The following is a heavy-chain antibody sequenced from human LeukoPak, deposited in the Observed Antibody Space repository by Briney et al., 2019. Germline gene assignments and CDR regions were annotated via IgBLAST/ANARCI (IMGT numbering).Heavy chain of an antibody. CDR1: GFTFSSYS. CDR2: ISSSSSYI. V-gene: IGHV3-21*01. CDR3: ARDFRDGYNRPY. D-gene: IGHD5-24*01. J-gene: IGHJ4*02. Sequence: GGSLRLSCAASGFTFSSYSMNWVRQAPGKGLEWVSSISSSSSYIYYADSVKGRFTISRDNAKNSPYLQMNSLRAEDTAVYYCARDFRDGYNRPYWGQGTLVTVSS.